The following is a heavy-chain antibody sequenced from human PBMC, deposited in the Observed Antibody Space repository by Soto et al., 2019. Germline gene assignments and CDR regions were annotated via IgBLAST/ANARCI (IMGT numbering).Heavy chain of an antibody. V-gene: IGHV3-7*03. CDR3: ARAPHGMDV. J-gene: IGHJ6*02. CDR1: GFTFSTYW. Sequence: EVQLVESGGGLVRPGGSLRLSCAASGFTFSTYWMNWVRKAPGKGLEWVANIKQDGSEEYYVDSVKGRFTISRDNAKNSLYLQMNGLRGEDTAVYYCARAPHGMDVWGQGTTVTVSS. CDR2: IKQDGSEE.